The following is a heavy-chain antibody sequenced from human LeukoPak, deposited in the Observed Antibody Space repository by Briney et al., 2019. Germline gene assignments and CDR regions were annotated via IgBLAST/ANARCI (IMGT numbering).Heavy chain of an antibody. CDR2: IYYSGST. Sequence: SETLSLTCTVSGGSISSSSYYWGWIRQPPGKGLEWIGGIYYSGSTYYNPSLKSRVTISVDTSKNQFSLKLSSVTAADTAVYYCARGVGNSRYFDYWGQGTLVTVSS. J-gene: IGHJ4*02. CDR3: ARGVGNSRYFDY. D-gene: IGHD7-27*01. CDR1: GGSISSSSYY. V-gene: IGHV4-39*07.